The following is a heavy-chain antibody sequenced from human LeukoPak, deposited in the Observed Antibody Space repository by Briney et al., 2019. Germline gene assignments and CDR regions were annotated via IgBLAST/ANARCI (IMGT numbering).Heavy chain of an antibody. J-gene: IGHJ6*02. D-gene: IGHD5-12*01. CDR2: ISYDGSNK. V-gene: IGHV3-30*18. CDR3: AKDLALYSGYDNYYGMDV. Sequence: PGGSLRLSCAASGFTFSSYGMHWVRQAPGKGLEWVAVISYDGSNKYYADSVKGGFTISRDNSKNTLYLQMNSLRAEDTAVYYRAKDLALYSGYDNYYGMDVWGQGTTVTVSS. CDR1: GFTFSSYG.